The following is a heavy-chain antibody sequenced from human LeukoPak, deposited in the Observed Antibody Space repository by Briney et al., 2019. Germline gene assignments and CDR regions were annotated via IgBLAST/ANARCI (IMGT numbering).Heavy chain of an antibody. Sequence: GASVKVSCKASGYSFTNYDINWVRQATGQGLEWMGWMNPKSGDTGYSQKFQGRVFITRDTSINTAYMELSSLGSDDTAVYYCARGDYYDSSGYIRYHFDYWGQGTLVTVSS. CDR1: GYSFTNYD. CDR2: MNPKSGDT. D-gene: IGHD3-22*01. V-gene: IGHV1-8*03. CDR3: ARGDYYDSSGYIRYHFDY. J-gene: IGHJ4*02.